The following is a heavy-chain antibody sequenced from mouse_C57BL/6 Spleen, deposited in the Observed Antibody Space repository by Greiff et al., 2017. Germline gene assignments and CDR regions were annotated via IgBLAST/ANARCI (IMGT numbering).Heavy chain of an antibody. CDR3: ARKYYGSSSLYAMDY. J-gene: IGHJ4*01. CDR2: IWSGGST. Sequence: VKLVESGPGLVQPSQSLSITCTVSGFSLTSYGVHWVRQSPGKGLEWLGVIWSGGSTDYNAAFISSLSISKDNSKSQVFFKMNSLQADDTAIYYCARKYYGSSSLYAMDYWGQGTSVTVSS. D-gene: IGHD1-1*01. CDR1: GFSLTSYG. V-gene: IGHV2-2*01.